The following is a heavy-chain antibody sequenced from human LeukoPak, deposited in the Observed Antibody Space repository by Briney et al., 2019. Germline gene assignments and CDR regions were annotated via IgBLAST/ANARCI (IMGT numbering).Heavy chain of an antibody. Sequence: PSGTLSLTCTVSGGSISSDYWSWSRQPPGKGLEWIGYIYYSGSTNYNPSLKSRVTISVDTSKNQFSLKLSSVTAADTAVYYCARNRDGYSPYDYWGQGTLVTVSS. CDR2: IYYSGST. D-gene: IGHD5-24*01. CDR3: ARNRDGYSPYDY. CDR1: GGSISSDY. V-gene: IGHV4-59*01. J-gene: IGHJ4*02.